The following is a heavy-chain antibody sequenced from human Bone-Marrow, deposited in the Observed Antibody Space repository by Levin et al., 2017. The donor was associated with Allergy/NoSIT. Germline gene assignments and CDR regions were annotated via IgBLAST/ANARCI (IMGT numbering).Heavy chain of an antibody. CDR3: ARDGLTARLDS. CDR1: GFSFSSFF. V-gene: IGHV3-23*01. D-gene: IGHD4/OR15-4a*01. Sequence: PGGSLRLSCAASGFSFSSFFMSWVRQAPGGGLEWVSAMSGGGDTIFYADSVKGRFTISRDNSKNTLYLQMNSLRAGDTALYYCARDGLTARLDSWGQGTLVTVSS. J-gene: IGHJ4*02. CDR2: MSGGGDTI.